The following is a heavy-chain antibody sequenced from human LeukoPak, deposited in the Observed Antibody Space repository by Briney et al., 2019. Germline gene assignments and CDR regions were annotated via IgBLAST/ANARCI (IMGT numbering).Heavy chain of an antibody. D-gene: IGHD7-27*01. J-gene: IGHJ4*02. CDR1: GYTFTNYY. CDR3: ARANKLGNVVLLFY. CDR2: VNPSGGST. V-gene: IGHV1-46*01. Sequence: GASVKVSCKASGYTFTNYYMLWVRQAPGQGLEWMGIVNPSGGSTSYAQKFQGRVIMTRDTSTSTVYMELRSLRSEDTAVYYCARANKLGNVVLLFYWGQGTLVTVSS.